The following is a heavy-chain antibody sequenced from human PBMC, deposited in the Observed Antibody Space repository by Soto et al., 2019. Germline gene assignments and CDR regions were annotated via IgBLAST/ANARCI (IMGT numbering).Heavy chain of an antibody. D-gene: IGHD2-15*01. J-gene: IGHJ4*02. Sequence: GGSLRLSCAASGFTFSSYGMHWVRQAPGKGLEWVAVISYDGSNKYYADSVKGRFTISRDNSKNTLYLQMNSLRAEDTAVYYCTGRLGYWGQGTLVTVSS. CDR1: GFTFSSYG. V-gene: IGHV3-30*03. CDR2: ISYDGSNK. CDR3: TGRLGY.